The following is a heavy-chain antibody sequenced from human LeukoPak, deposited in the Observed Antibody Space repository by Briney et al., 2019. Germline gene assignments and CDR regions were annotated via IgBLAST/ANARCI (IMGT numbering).Heavy chain of an antibody. D-gene: IGHD3-9*01. CDR3: ARGRYAGYDILTGYTNYFDY. CDR2: INHSGST. V-gene: IGHV4-34*01. Sequence: SETLSLTCAVYGGSFSGYYWSWIRQPPGKGLEWIGEINHSGSTNYNPSLKSRVTISVDMSKNQFSLKLSSVTAADTAVYYCARGRYAGYDILTGYTNYFDYWGQGTLVTVSS. CDR1: GGSFSGYY. J-gene: IGHJ4*02.